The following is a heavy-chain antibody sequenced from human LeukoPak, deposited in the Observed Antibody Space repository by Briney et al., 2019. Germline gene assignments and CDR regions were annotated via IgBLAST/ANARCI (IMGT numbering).Heavy chain of an antibody. J-gene: IGHJ6*03. CDR1: GYTFTSYD. CDR2: ISAYNGNT. Sequence: ASVKVSCKVSGYTFTSYDINWVRQAPGQGLEWMGWISAYNGNTNYAQKLQGRVTMTTDTSTSTAYMELRSLRSDDTAVYYCARGIGYCTNGVCYYYYYMDVWGKGTTVTVSS. CDR3: ARGIGYCTNGVCYYYYYMDV. D-gene: IGHD2-8*01. V-gene: IGHV1-18*01.